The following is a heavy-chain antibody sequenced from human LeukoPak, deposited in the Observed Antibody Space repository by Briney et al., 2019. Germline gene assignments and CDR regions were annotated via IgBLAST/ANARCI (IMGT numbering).Heavy chain of an antibody. CDR3: ARGLEYFQH. CDR1: VGSISSGRYY. D-gene: IGHD5-12*01. V-gene: IGHV4-61*02. Sequence: SETLSLTCTVSVGSISSGRYYWSWIRQPAGKGLECIGRIYTSGSTNYNPSLKSRVTISVDTSKNQFSLKLSSVTAADTAVYYCARGLEYFQHWGQGALVTVSS. CDR2: IYTSGST. J-gene: IGHJ1*01.